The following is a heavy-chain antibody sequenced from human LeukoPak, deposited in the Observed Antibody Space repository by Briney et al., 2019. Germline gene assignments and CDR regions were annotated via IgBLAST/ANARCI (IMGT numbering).Heavy chain of an antibody. D-gene: IGHD3-10*01. Sequence: PGGPLRLSCAASGFTFSSYEMNWVRQAPGKGLEWLSYISSFSSTIYYADSVMGRFTISRDNAKNSLYLQMNSLRAEDTAVYYCARSPNYKGYFDYWGQGTLVTVSS. J-gene: IGHJ4*02. V-gene: IGHV3-48*03. CDR3: ARSPNYKGYFDY. CDR1: GFTFSSYE. CDR2: ISSFSSTI.